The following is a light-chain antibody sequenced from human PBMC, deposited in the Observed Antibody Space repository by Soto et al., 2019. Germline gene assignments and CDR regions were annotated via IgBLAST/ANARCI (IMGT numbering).Light chain of an antibody. CDR2: IAS. J-gene: IGKJ1*01. CDR3: QHYNSYSEA. CDR1: QGIRSY. Sequence: TQLTQSPSSLSASVGDRVAITCRASQGIRSYLAWYQQKPGEAPKLLISIASILQSGVPSRFSGSGSGTEVTLTISSLKHDDFATYYCQHYNSYSEAFCQGTKVDIK. V-gene: IGKV1-9*01.